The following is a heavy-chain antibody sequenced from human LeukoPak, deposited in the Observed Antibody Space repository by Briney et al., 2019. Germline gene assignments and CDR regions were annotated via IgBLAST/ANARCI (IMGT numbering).Heavy chain of an antibody. V-gene: IGHV3-48*02. CDR1: GFTFSSYS. J-gene: IGHJ4*02. Sequence: GGSLRLSCAASGFTFSSYSMNWVRQAPGKGLEWVSYISSSSSTIYYADSVKGRFTISRDNAKSSLYLQMNSLRDEDTAVYYCARGDGSSRLYYFDYWGQGTLVTVSS. D-gene: IGHD6-13*01. CDR3: ARGDGSSRLYYFDY. CDR2: ISSSSSTI.